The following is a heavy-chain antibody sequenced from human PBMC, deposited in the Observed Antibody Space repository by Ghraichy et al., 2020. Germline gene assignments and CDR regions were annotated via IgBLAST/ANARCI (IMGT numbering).Heavy chain of an antibody. V-gene: IGHV1-2*04. CDR3: ARDLGGYCSGGSCGDGMDV. CDR2: INPNSGGT. D-gene: IGHD2-15*01. CDR1: GYTFTGYY. J-gene: IGHJ6*02. Sequence: ASVKVSCKASGYTFTGYYMHWMRQAPGQGLEWMGWINPNSGGTNYAQKFQGWVTMTRDTSISTAYMELSRLRSDDTAVYYCARDLGGYCSGGSCGDGMDVWGQGTTVTVSS.